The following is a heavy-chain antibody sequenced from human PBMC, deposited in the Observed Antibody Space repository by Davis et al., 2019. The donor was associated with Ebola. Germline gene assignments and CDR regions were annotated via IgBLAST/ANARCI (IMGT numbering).Heavy chain of an antibody. D-gene: IGHD3-3*01. Sequence: ASVKVSCKASGYTFTGYYMHWVRQAPGQGLEWMGWINPNSGGTNYAQKFQGWVTMTRDTSISTAYMELSRLRSDDTAVYYCAREAITIFGVPYGMDVWGQGTTVTVSS. CDR2: INPNSGGT. J-gene: IGHJ6*02. V-gene: IGHV1-2*04. CDR3: AREAITIFGVPYGMDV. CDR1: GYTFTGYY.